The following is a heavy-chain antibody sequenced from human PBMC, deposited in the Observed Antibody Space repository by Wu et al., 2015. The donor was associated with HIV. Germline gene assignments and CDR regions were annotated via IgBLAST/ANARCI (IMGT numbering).Heavy chain of an antibody. CDR2: IIPSGGST. J-gene: IGHJ3*01. CDR1: GGFFTKYA. CDR3: ARTRQQERLYSDDAFDV. D-gene: IGHD1-1*01. V-gene: IGHV1-46*01. Sequence: QVQLMQSGTEVRKPGSSVKVSCKASGGFFTKYALSWVRQAPGQGLEWMGRIIPSGGSTSYAQKFQGRVTMTRDTSTSTVYMELSSLRSEDTAVYYCARTRQQERLYSDDAFDVWGQGTLVTVSS.